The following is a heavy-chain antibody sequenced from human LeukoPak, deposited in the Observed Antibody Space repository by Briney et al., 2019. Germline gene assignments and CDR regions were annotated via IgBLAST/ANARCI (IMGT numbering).Heavy chain of an antibody. CDR1: GGTFSSYA. CDR2: IILIFGTA. D-gene: IGHD6-13*01. J-gene: IGHJ6*03. Sequence: SVKVSCKASGGTFSSYAISWVRQAPGQGLEWMGGIILIFGTANYAQKFQGRVTITADESTSTAYMELSSLRSEDTAVYYCARAGVDSSSWYGFYYYYYMDVWGKGTTVTVSS. CDR3: ARAGVDSSSWYGFYYYYYMDV. V-gene: IGHV1-69*01.